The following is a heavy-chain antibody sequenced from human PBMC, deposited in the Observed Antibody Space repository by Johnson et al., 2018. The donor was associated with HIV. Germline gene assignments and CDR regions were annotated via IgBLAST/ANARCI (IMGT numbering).Heavy chain of an antibody. Sequence: VQLLDSGGGVVRPGGSLRLSCAASGFTFDDYGMSWVRQAPGKGLEWVSGINWNGGSTGYADSVQGRFTISRDNSKNTLYLEMKSLRAEDTAVYYCANARGFDYSTSFIVDDDLGIWGQGTMVTVSS. D-gene: IGHD6-6*01. V-gene: IGHV3-20*04. J-gene: IGHJ3*02. CDR1: GFTFDDYG. CDR3: ANARGFDYSTSFIVDDDLGI. CDR2: INWNGGST.